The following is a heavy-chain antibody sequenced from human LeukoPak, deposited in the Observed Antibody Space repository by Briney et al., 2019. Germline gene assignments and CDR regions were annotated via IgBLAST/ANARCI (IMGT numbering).Heavy chain of an antibody. CDR2: IRQDAIEE. CDR3: ARARTLYSGSPAHMGV. CDR1: GFTFRSYW. D-gene: IGHD6-25*01. V-gene: IGHV3-7*01. Sequence: GGSLRLSRAASGFTFRSYWMSWVRQSPGKGLEWVASIRQDAIEEYYVDSVRGRFTISRDNAKNSLSLQMDSLRAEDTAIYYCARARTLYSGSPAHMGVWGKGTTVTVSS. J-gene: IGHJ6*03.